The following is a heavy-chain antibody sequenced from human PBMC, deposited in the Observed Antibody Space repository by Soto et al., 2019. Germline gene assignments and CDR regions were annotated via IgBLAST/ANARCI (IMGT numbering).Heavy chain of an antibody. CDR3: TSGINLGLRRINTGYSG. CDR1: GGTVSAYA. CDR2: ISPMFGTA. V-gene: IGHV1-69*12. Sequence: QVQRLQSGAEVKKPESSVKVSCKAPGGTVSAYAISWVRQSTGQELGWMGGISPMFGTANYSKRFQDRVTITADETTNTVYIEMSSLRSEDTAVYFCTSGINLGLRRINTGYSGWGQGTPVTVSS. J-gene: IGHJ4*02. D-gene: IGHD5-12*01.